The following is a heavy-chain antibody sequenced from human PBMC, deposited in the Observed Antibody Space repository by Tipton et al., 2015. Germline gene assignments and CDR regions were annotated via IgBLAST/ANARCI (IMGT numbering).Heavy chain of an antibody. CDR2: VYVDGIST. V-gene: IGHV3-74*02. CDR1: GFTFSDYS. D-gene: IGHD3-10*01. CDR3: ARAIYGSGSYHDAFDI. J-gene: IGHJ3*02. Sequence: QLVQSGGGVVQPGRSLRLSCAASGFTFSDYSMHWVRQTPGKGLVWVSRVYVDGISTIYADSVKGRFTVSRDNAKNTLYLQMNSLRVDDTAVYYCARAIYGSGSYHDAFDIWGQGTMVTVSS.